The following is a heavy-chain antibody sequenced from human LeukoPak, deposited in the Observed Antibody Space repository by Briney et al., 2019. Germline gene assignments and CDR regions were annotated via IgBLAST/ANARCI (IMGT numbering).Heavy chain of an antibody. Sequence: PGGSLRLSCAASGFTFSDYYMSWIRQAPGKGLEWVSYISGSSSYRNYADSVKGRFSISRDNAKNSLYLHMNSLRAEDTAVYYCARPYSSGWYGGFDLWGRGTLVTVSS. D-gene: IGHD6-19*01. CDR3: ARPYSSGWYGGFDL. V-gene: IGHV3-11*03. CDR1: GFTFSDYY. J-gene: IGHJ2*01. CDR2: ISGSSSYR.